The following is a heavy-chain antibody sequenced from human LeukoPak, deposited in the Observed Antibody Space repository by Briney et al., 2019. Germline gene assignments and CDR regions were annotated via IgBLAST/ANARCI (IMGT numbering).Heavy chain of an antibody. CDR3: ARDRRYSGSYPLGY. Sequence: ASVKVSCKASGYTFTGYYMHWVRQAPGQGLEWMGRINPNSGGTNYAQKFQGRVTMTRDTSINTAYMELSRLRSDDTAVYYCARDRRYSGSYPLGYWGQGTLVTVSS. V-gene: IGHV1-2*06. CDR2: INPNSGGT. D-gene: IGHD1-26*01. J-gene: IGHJ4*02. CDR1: GYTFTGYY.